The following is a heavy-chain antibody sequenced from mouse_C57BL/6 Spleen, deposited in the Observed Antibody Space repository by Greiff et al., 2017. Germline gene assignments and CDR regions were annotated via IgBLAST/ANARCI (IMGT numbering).Heavy chain of an antibody. V-gene: IGHV1-82*01. D-gene: IGHD2-4*01. Sequence: VKLQQSGPELVKPGASVKISCKASGYAFSSSWMNWVKQRPGKGLEWIGRIYPGDGDTNYNGKFKGKATLTADKSSSTAYMQLSSLTSEDSAVYFCARGLDDYDPYYAMDYWGQGTSVTVSS. CDR1: GYAFSSSW. J-gene: IGHJ4*01. CDR2: IYPGDGDT. CDR3: ARGLDDYDPYYAMDY.